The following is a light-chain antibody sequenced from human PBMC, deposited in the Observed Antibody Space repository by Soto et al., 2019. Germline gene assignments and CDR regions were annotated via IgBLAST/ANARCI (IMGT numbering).Light chain of an antibody. J-gene: IGKJ2*01. V-gene: IGKV3-20*01. CDR3: QQYGGSPPVT. CDR1: QSVSSGY. CDR2: GAS. Sequence: EIVLTQSPGTLSLSPGERATLSCRASQSVSSGYLAWYQQKPGQAPRLLIYGASSRATGIPDRFSGSGSGTDFTLTISRPEPEDFAVYYCQQYGGSPPVTFGQGTKLEIK.